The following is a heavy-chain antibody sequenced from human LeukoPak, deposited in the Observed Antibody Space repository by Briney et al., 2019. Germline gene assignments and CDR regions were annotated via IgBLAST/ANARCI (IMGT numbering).Heavy chain of an antibody. CDR1: GGSISSGGYY. D-gene: IGHD4-17*01. CDR2: IYYSGST. CDR3: ARVNRVMTTVTGGYFDY. J-gene: IGHJ4*02. V-gene: IGHV4-31*03. Sequence: SETLSLTCTVSGGSISSGGYYWSWIRQHPGKGLEWIGYIYYSGSTYYNPSLKSRVTISVDTSKNQFSLKLSSVTAADTAVYYCARVNRVMTTVTGGYFDYWGQGTLVTVSS.